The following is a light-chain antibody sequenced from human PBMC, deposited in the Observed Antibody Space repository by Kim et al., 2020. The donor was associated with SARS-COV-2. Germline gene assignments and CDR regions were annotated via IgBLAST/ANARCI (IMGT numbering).Light chain of an antibody. CDR1: ILANKY. Sequence: SYELTQPSSVSVSPGQTARITCSGDILANKYARWFQQRPGQAPVLVIYKDSERPSGIPERFSGSSSGITVTLTISGAQVEDEADYYCYSVADNNVVFGGGTQLTVL. CDR3: YSVADNNVV. CDR2: KDS. J-gene: IGLJ2*01. V-gene: IGLV3-27*01.